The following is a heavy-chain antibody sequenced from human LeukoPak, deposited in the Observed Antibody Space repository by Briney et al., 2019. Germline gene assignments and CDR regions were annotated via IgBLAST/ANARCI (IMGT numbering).Heavy chain of an antibody. V-gene: IGHV4-4*07. CDR2: IYTSGST. CDR3: ARGLTTMIGKGWFDP. CDR1: GGSISSTNW. D-gene: IGHD3-22*01. Sequence: SETLSLTCGVSGGSISSTNWWSWIRQPAGKGLEWIGHIYTSGSTTYNPSLKSRVTMSVDTSKNQFSLKLSSVTAADTAVYYCARGLTTMIGKGWFDPWGQGTLVTVSS. J-gene: IGHJ5*02.